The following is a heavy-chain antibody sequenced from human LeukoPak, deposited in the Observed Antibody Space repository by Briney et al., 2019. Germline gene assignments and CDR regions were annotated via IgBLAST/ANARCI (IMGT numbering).Heavy chain of an antibody. J-gene: IGHJ4*02. V-gene: IGHV3-23*01. Sequence: PGGSLRLSCAASGFTFSSYAMSWVRQAPGKGLEWVSAISGSGGSTYYADSVKGRFTIPRDNSKNTLYLQMNSLRAEDTAVYYCASGFGGDYYDSSGYYSPPRYFDYWGQGTLVTVSS. CDR3: ASGFGGDYYDSSGYYSPPRYFDY. CDR2: ISGSGGST. D-gene: IGHD3-22*01. CDR1: GFTFSSYA.